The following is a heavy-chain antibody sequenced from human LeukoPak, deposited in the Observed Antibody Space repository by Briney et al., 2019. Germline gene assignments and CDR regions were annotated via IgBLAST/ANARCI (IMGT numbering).Heavy chain of an antibody. CDR1: GGSFSGHY. CDR2: INHSGST. Sequence: PSETLSPTCAVYGGSFSGHYSTWIRQPPGMGLEWIGEINHSGSTTYNPSLNTRVTISVDTSKNQISLKLSSVTAADTAVYYCVRPRYGSGSLDSWGQGTLVTVSS. CDR3: VRPRYGSGSLDS. D-gene: IGHD3-10*01. J-gene: IGHJ4*02. V-gene: IGHV4-34*01.